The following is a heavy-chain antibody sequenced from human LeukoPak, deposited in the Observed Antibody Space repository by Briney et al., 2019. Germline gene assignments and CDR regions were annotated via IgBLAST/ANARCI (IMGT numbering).Heavy chain of an antibody. V-gene: IGHV3-48*03. CDR2: ISSSGSTI. CDR3: AELGITMIGGV. CDR1: GFTFSSYE. J-gene: IGHJ6*04. D-gene: IGHD3-10*02. Sequence: GGSLSLSCAASGFTFSSYEMNWVRQAPGKGLERVSYISSSGSTIYYAESVKGRFTISRDNAKNSLYLQMNSLRAEDTAVYYCAELGITMIGGVWGKGTTVTISS.